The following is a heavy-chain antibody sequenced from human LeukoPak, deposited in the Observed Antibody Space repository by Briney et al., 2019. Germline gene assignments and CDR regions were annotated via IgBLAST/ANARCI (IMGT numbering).Heavy chain of an antibody. CDR1: GFTFSSYS. D-gene: IGHD3-22*01. CDR3: ARGAGYYDSSGYHEPPIGY. CDR2: INWNGGST. Sequence: PGGSLRLSCAASGFTFSSYSFNWVRQAPGKGLEWVSGINWNGGSTGYADSVKGRFTISRDNAKNSLYLQMNSLRAEDTALYYCARGAGYYDSSGYHEPPIGYWGQGTLVTVSS. V-gene: IGHV3-20*04. J-gene: IGHJ4*02.